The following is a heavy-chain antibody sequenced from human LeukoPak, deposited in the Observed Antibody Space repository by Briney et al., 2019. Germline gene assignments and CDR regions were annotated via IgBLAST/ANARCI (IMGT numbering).Heavy chain of an antibody. D-gene: IGHD2-15*01. V-gene: IGHV1-2*06. Sequence: GASVKVSCKASGYTFTGYYMHWVRQAPGQGLEWMGRINPNSGGTNYAQKFQGRVTMTRDTSISTAYMELSRLRSDDTAVCYCARERIRGYWYFDLWGRGTLVTVSS. CDR2: INPNSGGT. J-gene: IGHJ2*01. CDR3: ARERIRGYWYFDL. CDR1: GYTFTGYY.